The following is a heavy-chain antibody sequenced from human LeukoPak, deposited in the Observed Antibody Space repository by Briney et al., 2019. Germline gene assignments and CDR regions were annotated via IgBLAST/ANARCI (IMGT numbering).Heavy chain of an antibody. CDR3: ARDRRYYGSEQLRKYYYYGMDV. Sequence: GGSLRLSCAASGFTFSSYGMHWVRQAPGKGLEWVAVIWYDGSNKYYADSVKGRFTISRDNSKNTLYLQMNSLRAEDTAVYYCARDRRYYGSEQLRKYYYYGMDVWGQGTTVTVSS. V-gene: IGHV3-33*01. D-gene: IGHD3-10*01. CDR2: IWYDGSNK. CDR1: GFTFSSYG. J-gene: IGHJ6*02.